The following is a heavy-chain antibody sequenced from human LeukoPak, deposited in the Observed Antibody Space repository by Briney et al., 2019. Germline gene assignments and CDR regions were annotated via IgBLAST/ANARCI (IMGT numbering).Heavy chain of an antibody. CDR2: TYYRSKWGH. J-gene: IGHJ5*02. CDR1: GDSVSSNSAA. Sequence: SQTLSLTCAISGDSVSSNSAAWNWIRQSPSRGLEWLGGTYYRSKWGHDYALSVKSRITIDPDTSKNQFSLQLNSVTPEDTAVYYCARDILGEGSTWGQGTLVTVSS. V-gene: IGHV6-1*01. CDR3: ARDILGEGST.